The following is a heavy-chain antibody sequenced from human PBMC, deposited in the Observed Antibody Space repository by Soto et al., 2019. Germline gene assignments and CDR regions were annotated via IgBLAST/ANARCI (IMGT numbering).Heavy chain of an antibody. CDR1: GFTFSSYA. CDR3: AKGVSITIFGVVTTFDY. D-gene: IGHD3-3*01. J-gene: IGHJ4*02. Sequence: EVQLLESGGGLVQPGGSLRLSCAASGFTFSSYAMSWVRQAPGKGLEWVSAISGSGGSTYYADSVKGRFTISRDNSKNTLYLQMNSLRAEDTAVYYCAKGVSITIFGVVTTFDYWGQGTLVTVSS. V-gene: IGHV3-23*01. CDR2: ISGSGGST.